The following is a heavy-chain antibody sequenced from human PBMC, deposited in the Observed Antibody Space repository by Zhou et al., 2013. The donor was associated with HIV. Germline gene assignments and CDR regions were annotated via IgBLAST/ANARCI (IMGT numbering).Heavy chain of an antibody. CDR2: IIPMFGTP. CDR1: GGTFDSYG. CDR3: TRGNKYSSGWYFRGVIWFDP. D-gene: IGHD6-19*01. V-gene: IGHV1-69*14. J-gene: IGHJ5*02. Sequence: QVQVVQSGAEMKKPGSSMKVSCKASGGTFDSYGINWVRQAPGQGLEWMGGIIPMFGTPNYAQKFEGRITIIADKSTSTVNMELRRLRPGDTAVYYCTRGNKYSSGWYFRGVIWFDPWGQGTLVTVSS.